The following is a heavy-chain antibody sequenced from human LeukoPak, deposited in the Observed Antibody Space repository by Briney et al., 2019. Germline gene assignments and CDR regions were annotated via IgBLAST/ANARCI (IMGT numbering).Heavy chain of an antibody. D-gene: IGHD3-10*01. V-gene: IGHV3-7*03. CDR3: AKDHITMVRGVLHY. CDR2: IKQDGSEK. CDR1: GFTFSSYW. Sequence: GGSLRLSCAASGFTFSSYWMSWVRQAPGKGLEWVANIKQDGSEKYYVDSVKGRFTISRDNAKNSLYLQMNSLRAEDTAVYYCAKDHITMVRGVLHYWGQGTLVTVSS. J-gene: IGHJ4*02.